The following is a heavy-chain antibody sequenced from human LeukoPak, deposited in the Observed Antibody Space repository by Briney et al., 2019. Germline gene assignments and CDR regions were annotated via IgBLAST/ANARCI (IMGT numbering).Heavy chain of an antibody. D-gene: IGHD6-6*01. CDR2: ISSSSSYI. J-gene: IGHJ4*02. Sequence: GGSLRLSCLASGFTFSNFAMSWVRRAPGKGLEWVSSISSSSSYIYYADSVKGRFTISRDNAKNSLYLQMNSLRAEDTAVYYCARTHAFSSSQGYWGQGTLVTVSS. CDR3: ARTHAFSSSQGY. V-gene: IGHV3-21*01. CDR1: GFTFSNFA.